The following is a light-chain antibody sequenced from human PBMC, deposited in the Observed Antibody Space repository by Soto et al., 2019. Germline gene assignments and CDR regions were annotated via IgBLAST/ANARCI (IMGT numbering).Light chain of an antibody. V-gene: IGLV4-69*02. Sequence: QPVLTQSPSASASLGASVKVTCTLSSGHSSYAIAWHQQQPEKGPRYLMKLNSDGSHTKGDGTPDRFSGSSSGAERYLTISSLQSEDEADYYCQTWDTGTNYIFGTGTKVTVL. CDR2: LNSDGSH. J-gene: IGLJ1*01. CDR1: SGHSSYA. CDR3: QTWDTGTNYI.